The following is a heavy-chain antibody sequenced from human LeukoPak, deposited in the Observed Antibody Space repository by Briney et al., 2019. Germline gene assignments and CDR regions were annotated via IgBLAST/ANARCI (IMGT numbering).Heavy chain of an antibody. CDR2: INSDGSST. Sequence: PGRSLRLSCAASGFTFDDYAMHWVRRAPGKGLVWVSRINSDGSSTSYADSVKGRFTISRDNAKNTLYLQMNSLRAEDTAVYYCARDLSYYDSSGYYPRDAFDIWGQGTMVTVSS. CDR3: ARDLSYYDSSGYYPRDAFDI. CDR1: GFTFDDYA. J-gene: IGHJ3*02. D-gene: IGHD3-22*01. V-gene: IGHV3-74*01.